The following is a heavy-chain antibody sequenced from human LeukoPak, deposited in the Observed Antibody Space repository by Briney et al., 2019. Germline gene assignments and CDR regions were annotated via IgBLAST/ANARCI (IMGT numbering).Heavy chain of an antibody. CDR2: ISSSSSTI. V-gene: IGHV3-48*01. Sequence: GGSLRLSCAASGFTFSSYSMNWVRLAPGKGLEWVSYISSSSSTIYYADSVKGRFTISRDNAKNSLYLQMNSLRAEDTAVYYCARDTSLGYCTNGVCPLGYWGQGTLVTVSS. CDR1: GFTFSSYS. CDR3: ARDTSLGYCTNGVCPLGY. J-gene: IGHJ4*02. D-gene: IGHD2-8*01.